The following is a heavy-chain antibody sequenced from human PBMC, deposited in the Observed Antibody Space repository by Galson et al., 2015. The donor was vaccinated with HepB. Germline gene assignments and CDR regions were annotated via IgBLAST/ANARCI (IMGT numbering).Heavy chain of an antibody. CDR3: ARDSVVRGVISGWD. CDR2: ISYDGSNK. Sequence: SLRLSCAASGFTFSSYAMHWVRQAPGKGLEWVAVISYDGSNKYYADSVKGRFTISRDNSKNTLYLQMNSLRAEDTAVYYCARDSVVRGVISGWDWGQGTLVTVSS. CDR1: GFTFSSYA. D-gene: IGHD3-10*01. J-gene: IGHJ4*02. V-gene: IGHV3-30*04.